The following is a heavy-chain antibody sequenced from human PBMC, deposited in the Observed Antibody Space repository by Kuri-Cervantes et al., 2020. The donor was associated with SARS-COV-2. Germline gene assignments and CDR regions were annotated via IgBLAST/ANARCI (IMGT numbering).Heavy chain of an antibody. CDR2: VSWNDSRT. D-gene: IGHD6-13*01. Sequence: GESLKISCAASGFTFSNSDMSWVRQAPGKGLEWVSGVSWNDSRTHYADSVKGRFIISRDNSRNFLYQQMNSLRPEDMAVYYCVRHKAAAGIVAPDWGQGTLVTVSS. J-gene: IGHJ4*02. CDR3: VRHKAAAGIVAPD. CDR1: GFTFSNSD. V-gene: IGHV3-19*01.